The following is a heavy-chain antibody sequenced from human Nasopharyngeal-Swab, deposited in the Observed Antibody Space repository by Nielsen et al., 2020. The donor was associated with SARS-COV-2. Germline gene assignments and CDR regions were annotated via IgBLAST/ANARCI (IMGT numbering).Heavy chain of an antibody. J-gene: IGHJ6*03. Sequence: WVRQAPGQRLEWMGWINAGNGNTKYSQKFQGRVTITRDTSASTAYMELSSLRSEDTAVYYCASSPYVMIFGGVERGQDYYYYMDVWGKGTTVTVSS. CDR2: INAGNGNT. CDR3: ASSPYVMIFGGVERGQDYYYYMDV. D-gene: IGHD3-3*01. V-gene: IGHV1-3*01.